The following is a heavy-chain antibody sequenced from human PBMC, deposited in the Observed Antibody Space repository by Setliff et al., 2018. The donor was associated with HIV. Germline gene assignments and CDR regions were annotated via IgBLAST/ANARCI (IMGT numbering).Heavy chain of an antibody. Sequence: SETLSLTCSVSGDSVSSRKYYWGWIRQSPGKGLEWIGSVYFNGITHDNPTLKSRVTISVDTSKNQFSLELTSVTSADTAVFYCVRVSSSGYYGEGAFDIWGQGTVVTVSS. CDR3: VRVSSSGYYGEGAFDI. CDR2: VYFNGIT. J-gene: IGHJ3*02. CDR1: GDSVSSRKYY. D-gene: IGHD3-22*01. V-gene: IGHV4-39*07.